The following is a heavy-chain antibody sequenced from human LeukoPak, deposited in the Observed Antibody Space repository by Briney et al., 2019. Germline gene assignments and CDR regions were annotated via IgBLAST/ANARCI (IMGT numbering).Heavy chain of an antibody. D-gene: IGHD3-10*01. CDR1: GGSISSYY. CDR2: IYYSGST. J-gene: IGHJ3*02. Sequence: PSETLSLTCTVSGGSISSYYWSWIRQPPGKGLEWIGYIYYSGSTNYNPSLKSRVTISVDTSKNQFSLKLSSVTAADTAVYYCARHEGFSGSLAFDIWGQGTMVTVSS. V-gene: IGHV4-59*08. CDR3: ARHEGFSGSLAFDI.